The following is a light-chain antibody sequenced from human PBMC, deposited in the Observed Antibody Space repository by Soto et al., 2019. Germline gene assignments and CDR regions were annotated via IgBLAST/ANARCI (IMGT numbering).Light chain of an antibody. J-gene: IGKJ4*01. CDR3: QQYDNWPQLT. CDR2: GAS. V-gene: IGKV3-15*01. CDR1: QSVGTN. Sequence: EIVMTQSPATLSVSPGESATLSCRASQSVGTNLAWYQQKPGQAPGLLISGASTRATGIPARFSGSGSGTDFTPTISSLQSEDFAIYYCQQYDNWPQLTFGGGTKLEIK.